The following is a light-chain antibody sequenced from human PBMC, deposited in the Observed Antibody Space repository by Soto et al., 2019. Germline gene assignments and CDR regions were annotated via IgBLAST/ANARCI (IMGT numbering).Light chain of an antibody. Sequence: EIVLTQSPGTLSLSPGERATLSCSASQSVSSNLAWYQQKPGQAPRLLIYGASTRATGIPARFSGSGSGTEFTLTISSLQSEDFAVYYCQQYNNWPPIFGQGTRLEIK. CDR1: QSVSSN. CDR3: QQYNNWPPI. J-gene: IGKJ5*01. V-gene: IGKV3-15*01. CDR2: GAS.